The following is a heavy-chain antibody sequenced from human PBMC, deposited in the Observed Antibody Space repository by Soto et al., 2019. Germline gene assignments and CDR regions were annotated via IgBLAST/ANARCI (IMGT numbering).Heavy chain of an antibody. Sequence: GGSLRLSCAASGFTFSDHYMDWVRQAPGKGLEWVGRTRNKANSYTTEYAASVKGRFTISRDDSKNSLYLQMNSLKTEDTAVYYCARDQGGYCSSTSCSRYYYYYYGMDVWGQGTTVTVSS. D-gene: IGHD2-2*01. CDR2: TRNKANSYTT. V-gene: IGHV3-72*01. J-gene: IGHJ6*02. CDR1: GFTFSDHY. CDR3: ARDQGGYCSSTSCSRYYYYYYGMDV.